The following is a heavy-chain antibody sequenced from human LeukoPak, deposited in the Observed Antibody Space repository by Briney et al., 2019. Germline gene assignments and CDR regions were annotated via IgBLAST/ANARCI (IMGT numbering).Heavy chain of an antibody. CDR2: INPNSGGT. CDR1: GYTFTGYY. V-gene: IGHV1-2*02. D-gene: IGHD6-19*01. J-gene: IGHJ5*02. CDR3: ARDLMAGLSPNCWFDP. Sequence: VASVKVSCKASGYTFTGYYMHWVRQAPGQGLEWMGWINPNSGGTNYAQKFQGRVTMTRDTSISTAYMELSRLRSDDTAVYYCARDLMAGLSPNCWFDPWGQGTLVTVSS.